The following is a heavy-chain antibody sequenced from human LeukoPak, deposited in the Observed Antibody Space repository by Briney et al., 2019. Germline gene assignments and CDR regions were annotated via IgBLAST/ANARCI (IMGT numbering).Heavy chain of an antibody. CDR1: GGSISSGGYY. D-gene: IGHD6-13*01. J-gene: IGHJ4*02. Sequence: KPSQTLSLTCTVSGGSISSGGYYWNWFRQHPGKGLEWIGYINYSGGTFYNPSLKSRIIMSVDTSKNQFSLNLSSVTAADTAVYYCARVTSSSWYQPGYFDYWGQGTLVTVSS. V-gene: IGHV4-31*03. CDR3: ARVTSSSWYQPGYFDY. CDR2: INYSGGT.